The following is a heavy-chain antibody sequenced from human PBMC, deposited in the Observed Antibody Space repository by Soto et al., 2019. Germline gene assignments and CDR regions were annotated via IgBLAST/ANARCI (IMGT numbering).Heavy chain of an antibody. CDR3: ARARRDGYNFDYYYGMDV. V-gene: IGHV1-69*13. CDR1: GGTFSSYA. Sequence: SVKVSCKASGGTFSSYAISWVRQAPGQGLEWMGGIIPIFGTANYAQKFQGRVTITADESTSTAYMELSSLRSEDTAVYYCARARRDGYNFDYYYGMDVWGQGTTVTVSS. D-gene: IGHD5-12*01. CDR2: IIPIFGTA. J-gene: IGHJ6*02.